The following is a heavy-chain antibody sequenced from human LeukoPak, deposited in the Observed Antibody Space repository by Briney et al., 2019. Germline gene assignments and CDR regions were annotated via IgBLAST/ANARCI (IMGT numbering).Heavy chain of an antibody. CDR1: GGSISSSSYY. V-gene: IGHV3-23*01. CDR3: AKVAVTIAALDY. Sequence: ETLSLTCTVSGGSISSSSYYWGWIRQAPGKGLEWVSAISGSGGSTYYADSVKGRFTISRDNSKNTLYLQMNSLRAEDTAVYYCAKVAVTIAALDYWGQGTLVTVSS. J-gene: IGHJ4*02. D-gene: IGHD4-11*01. CDR2: ISGSGGST.